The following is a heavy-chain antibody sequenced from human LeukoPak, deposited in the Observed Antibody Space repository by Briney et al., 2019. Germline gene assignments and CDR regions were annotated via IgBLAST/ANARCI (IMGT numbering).Heavy chain of an antibody. D-gene: IGHD3-22*01. Sequence: SETLSLTCTVSGGSISSGGYSWSWIRQSPGKGLEWIGYIYHSGSTYYNPSLKSRVTISVDKSKNQFSLRLSSVTAADTAVYYCARSHYDSSGSPIFGLGVDYWGQGTLVTVSS. CDR3: ARSHYDSSGSPIFGLGVDY. CDR2: IYHSGST. V-gene: IGHV4-30-2*06. CDR1: GGSISSGGYS. J-gene: IGHJ4*02.